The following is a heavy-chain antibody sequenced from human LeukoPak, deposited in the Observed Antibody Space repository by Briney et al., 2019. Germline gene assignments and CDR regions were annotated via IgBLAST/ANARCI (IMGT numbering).Heavy chain of an antibody. Sequence: QPGGSLRLSCAASGFTFSSYGMTWVRQAPGKGLEWVSYISSSSSTIYYADSVKGRFTISRDNAKNTLYLQMSSLRAEDTAVYYCARDVGTWGQGTLVTVSS. CDR1: GFTFSSYG. D-gene: IGHD7-27*01. V-gene: IGHV3-48*04. CDR2: ISSSSSTI. J-gene: IGHJ5*02. CDR3: ARDVGT.